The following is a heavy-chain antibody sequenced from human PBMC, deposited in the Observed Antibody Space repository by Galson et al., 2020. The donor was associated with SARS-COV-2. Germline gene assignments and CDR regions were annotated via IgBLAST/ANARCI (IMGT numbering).Heavy chain of an antibody. Sequence: GESLKISCAASGFTFTNYAISWVRQAPGNGLEWVSGISRSGGSTYYADFGKGRFTISRDNSKNTVYLQMNSLGAGDTALYYCAKDQGNDYGDQLDYWGQGTLVTVSS. V-gene: IGHV3-23*01. CDR3: AKDQGNDYGDQLDY. J-gene: IGHJ4*02. CDR2: ISRSGGST. D-gene: IGHD4-17*01. CDR1: GFTFTNYA.